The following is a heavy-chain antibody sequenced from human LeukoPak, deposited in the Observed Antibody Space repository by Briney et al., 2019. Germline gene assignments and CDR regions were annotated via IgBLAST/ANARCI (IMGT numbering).Heavy chain of an antibody. CDR3: ARVSPYYYGSGRFGF. CDR2: MNPNSGNT. J-gene: IGHJ3*01. D-gene: IGHD3-10*01. V-gene: IGHV1-8*01. CDR1: GYTFTSYD. Sequence: ASVKVSCKASGYTFTSYDINWVRQATGQGLEWMGWMNPNSGNTGYAQKFQGRVTMTRNTSISTAYMGLSSLRSEDTAVYYCARVSPYYYGSGRFGFWGQGTMVTVSS.